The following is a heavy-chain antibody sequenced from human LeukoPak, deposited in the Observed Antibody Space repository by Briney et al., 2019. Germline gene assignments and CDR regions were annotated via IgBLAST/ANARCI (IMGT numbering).Heavy chain of an antibody. J-gene: IGHJ4*02. CDR3: AARYSSSWYDFDY. CDR1: GGSLIPYY. D-gene: IGHD6-13*01. V-gene: IGHV4-59*01. Sequence: SETLSLTCTVSGGSLIPYYWSWIRQPPGKGLEWIGYIYYSGSTNYNPSLKSRVTISVDTSKNQFSLKLSSVTAADTAVYYCAARYSSSWYDFDYWGQGTLVTVSS. CDR2: IYYSGST.